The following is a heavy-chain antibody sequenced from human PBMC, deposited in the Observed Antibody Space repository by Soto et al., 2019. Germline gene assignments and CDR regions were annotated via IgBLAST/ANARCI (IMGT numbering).Heavy chain of an antibody. D-gene: IGHD3-10*01. Sequence: QVQLQESGPGLVKPSETLSLTCTVSGGSISSYYWSWIRQPAGKGLEWIGRIYTSGSTNYNPSLKSRVTMSVDTSKNQFSLKLSSVTAADTAVYYCARDLITMVRGVPSYGMDVWGQGTTVTVSS. CDR1: GGSISSYY. J-gene: IGHJ6*02. CDR2: IYTSGST. V-gene: IGHV4-4*07. CDR3: ARDLITMVRGVPSYGMDV.